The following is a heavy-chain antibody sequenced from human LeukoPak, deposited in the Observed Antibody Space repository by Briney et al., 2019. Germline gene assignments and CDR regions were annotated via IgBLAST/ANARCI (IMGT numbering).Heavy chain of an antibody. D-gene: IGHD2-15*01. CDR2: IYYSGST. CDR3: ARSIGRSLVVVAAAYSI. V-gene: IGHV4-59*08. CDR1: GGSISGYY. Sequence: SETLSLTCTVSGGSISGYYWSWIRQPPGKGLEWIGYIYYSGSTNYNPSLKSRVTISVDTSKNQFSLKLSSVTAADTAVYYCARSIGRSLVVVAAAYSIWGQGTMVTVSS. J-gene: IGHJ3*02.